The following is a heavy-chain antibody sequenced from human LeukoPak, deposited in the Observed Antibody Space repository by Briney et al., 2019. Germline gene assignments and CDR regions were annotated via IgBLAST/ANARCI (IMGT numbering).Heavy chain of an antibody. D-gene: IGHD6-6*01. V-gene: IGHV4-59*01. CDR1: GGSISSYY. J-gene: IGHJ4*02. CDR3: ARWGSIAVARFDY. CDR2: IYYTGNT. Sequence: SETLSLTCTVSGGSISSYYWSWIRQPPGKGLEWIGYIYYTGNTNYNPSPASRVNISVDTSKNQFSLNLRSVTAADTAVYYCARWGSIAVARFDYWGQGTLVTVSS.